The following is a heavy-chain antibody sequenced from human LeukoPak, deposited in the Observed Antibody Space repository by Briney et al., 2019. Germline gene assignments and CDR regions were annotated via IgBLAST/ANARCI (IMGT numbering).Heavy chain of an antibody. J-gene: IGHJ5*02. V-gene: IGHV4-4*02. Sequence: PSETLSLTCAVSGGSISSSNWWSWVRQPPGKGLEWIGEIYHSGSTNYNPSLKSRVTISVDKSKNQFSLKLSSVTAADTAVYYCARHVAYYYGSGSYARNWFDPWGQGTLVTVSS. CDR1: GGSISSSNW. D-gene: IGHD3-10*01. CDR2: IYHSGST. CDR3: ARHVAYYYGSGSYARNWFDP.